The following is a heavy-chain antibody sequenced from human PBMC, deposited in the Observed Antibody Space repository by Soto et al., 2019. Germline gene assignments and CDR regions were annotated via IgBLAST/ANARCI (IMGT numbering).Heavy chain of an antibody. CDR2: INPNSGGT. Sequence: ASVKVSCKASGYTFTGYYMHWVRQAPGQGLEWMGWINPNSGGTNYAQKFQGWVTMTRDTPISTAYMELSRLRSDDTAVYYCARGYYGSGSYYNPFQHWGQGTLVTVSS. CDR3: ARGYYGSGSYYNPFQH. D-gene: IGHD3-10*01. CDR1: GYTFTGYY. J-gene: IGHJ1*01. V-gene: IGHV1-2*04.